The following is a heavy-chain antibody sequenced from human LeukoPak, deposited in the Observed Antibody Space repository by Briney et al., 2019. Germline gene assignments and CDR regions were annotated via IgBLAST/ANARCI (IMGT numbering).Heavy chain of an antibody. J-gene: IGHJ6*03. Sequence: KASETLSLTCTVSGGSISSYYWSWIRQPPGKGLEWIGYIYYSGSTNYNPSLKSRVTISVDTSKNQFSLKLSSVTAADTAVYYCARNFYYYDSSGYYPTFYYYYYYMDVWGKGTTVTVSS. CDR1: GGSISSYY. CDR3: ARNFYYYDSSGYYPTFYYYYYYMDV. CDR2: IYYSGST. D-gene: IGHD3-22*01. V-gene: IGHV4-59*01.